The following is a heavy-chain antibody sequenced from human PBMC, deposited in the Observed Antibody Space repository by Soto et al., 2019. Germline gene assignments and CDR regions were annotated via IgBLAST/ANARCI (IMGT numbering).Heavy chain of an antibody. CDR3: ARRYGDAFDI. D-gene: IGHD4-17*01. V-gene: IGHV4-59*08. Sequence: QVQLQESGPGLVKPSETLSLTCTVSGGSISSYYWSWIRQPPGKGLEWIGYIYYSGSTNYNPSLWRRVTISACPSKDQFSLKLGSVTAADTAVYYCARRYGDAFDIWGQGTMVTVSS. CDR1: GGSISSYY. J-gene: IGHJ3*02. CDR2: IYYSGST.